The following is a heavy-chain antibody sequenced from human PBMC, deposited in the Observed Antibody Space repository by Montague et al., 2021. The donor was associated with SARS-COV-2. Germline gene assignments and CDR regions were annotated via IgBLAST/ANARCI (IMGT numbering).Heavy chain of an antibody. CDR3: ARQDDILTGYYYYGMDV. Sequence: SETLSLTCTIFGGSISSSSYYWGWIRQPPGKGLEWIGSIYYSGSTYYNPSLKSRVTISVDTSKNQFSLKLSSVTAADTAVYYCARQDDILTGYYYYGMDVWGQGTTVTVSS. CDR1: GGSISSSSYY. CDR2: IYYSGST. V-gene: IGHV4-39*01. D-gene: IGHD3-9*01. J-gene: IGHJ6*02.